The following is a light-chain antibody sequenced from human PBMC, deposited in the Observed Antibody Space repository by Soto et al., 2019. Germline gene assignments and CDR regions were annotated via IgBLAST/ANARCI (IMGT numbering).Light chain of an antibody. CDR2: GAS. Sequence: EIVLTQSPGTLSLSPGERATLSCRASQRVSSSHLAWYQQTPGQARRLLIYGASTRATGIPARFSGSGSGTEFTLTISSLQSEDFAVYYCQQYNNWLRTWTFGQGTKVDIK. CDR3: QQYNNWLRTWT. V-gene: IGKV3-15*01. J-gene: IGKJ1*01. CDR1: QRVSSSH.